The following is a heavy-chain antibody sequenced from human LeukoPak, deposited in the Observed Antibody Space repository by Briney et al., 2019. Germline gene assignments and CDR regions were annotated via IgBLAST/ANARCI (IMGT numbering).Heavy chain of an antibody. J-gene: IGHJ4*02. D-gene: IGHD5-12*01. CDR3: ARGYSGYDFDY. V-gene: IGHV3-48*01. Sequence: GGSLRLSCAASGFTFSSYSMNWVRQAPGKGLEWVSYISSSSTIYYADSVKGRFTISRDNAKNSLYLQMNSLRAEDTAVYYCARGYSGYDFDYWGQGTLVTVSS. CDR2: ISSSSTI. CDR1: GFTFSSYS.